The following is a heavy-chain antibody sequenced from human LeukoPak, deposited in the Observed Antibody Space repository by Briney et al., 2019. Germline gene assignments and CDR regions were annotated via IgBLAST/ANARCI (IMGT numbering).Heavy chain of an antibody. J-gene: IGHJ5*02. CDR2: IYTSGTT. CDR3: ARDYVDTTMGQRFDP. V-gene: IGHV4-4*07. Sequence: PSETLSLTCTVSGASISSYYWSWIRQPAGKGLEWIGRIYTSGTTTYNPSLKSRVTISVDKSKNQFSLKLSSVTAADTAVYYCARDYVDTTMGQRFDPWGHGTLVTVSS. CDR1: GASISSYY. D-gene: IGHD5-18*01.